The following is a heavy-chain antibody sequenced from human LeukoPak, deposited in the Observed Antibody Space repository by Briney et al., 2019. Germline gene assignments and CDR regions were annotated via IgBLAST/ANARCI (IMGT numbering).Heavy chain of an antibody. CDR1: GGSISSYY. D-gene: IGHD2/OR15-2a*01. Sequence: SETLSLTCTVSGGSISSYYWSWIRQPPGKGLEWIGYISYSGSTNSNPSLKSRVTISLDTSKNQFSLKLSSVTAADTAVYYCAGHHPRNTVDFWGQGTLVAVSS. CDR2: ISYSGST. V-gene: IGHV4-59*08. J-gene: IGHJ4*02. CDR3: AGHHPRNTVDF.